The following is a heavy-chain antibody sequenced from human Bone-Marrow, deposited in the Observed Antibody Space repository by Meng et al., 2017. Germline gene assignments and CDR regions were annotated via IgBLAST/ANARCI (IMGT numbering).Heavy chain of an antibody. CDR1: GGTFSSYT. J-gene: IGHJ1*01. CDR3: ARVNYYYDSSGYYPVEYFQH. CDR2: IIPILGIA. V-gene: IGHV1-69*02. D-gene: IGHD3-22*01. Sequence: SVKVSCKASGGTFSSYTISWVRQAPGQGLEWMGRIIPILGIANYAQKFQGRVTITADKSTSTAYMELSSLRSEDTAVYYCARVNYYYDSSGYYPVEYFQHWGQGTLVTVSS.